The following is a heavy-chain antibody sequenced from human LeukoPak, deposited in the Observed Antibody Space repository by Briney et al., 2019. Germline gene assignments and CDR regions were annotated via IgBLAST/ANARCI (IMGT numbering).Heavy chain of an antibody. CDR1: GYTFTGYY. J-gene: IGHJ4*02. D-gene: IGHD3-22*01. CDR2: INPNSGGT. Sequence: ASVKVSCKASGYTFTGYYMHWVRQAPGQGLEWMGWINPNSGGTNYAQKFQGRVTMTRDTSISTAYMELGRLRSDDTAVYYCARGSEYYDSSGYLYYFDYWGQGTLVTVSS. V-gene: IGHV1-2*02. CDR3: ARGSEYYDSSGYLYYFDY.